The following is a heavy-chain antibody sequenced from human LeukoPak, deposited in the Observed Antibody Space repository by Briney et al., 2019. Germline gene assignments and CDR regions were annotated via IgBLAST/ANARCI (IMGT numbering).Heavy chain of an antibody. CDR3: ARDFTVAGYFDY. CDR1: GYTFTSYG. D-gene: IGHD6-19*01. Sequence: ASVKVSCKASGYTFTSYGISWVRQAPGQGLEWMGWISAYNGNTNYAQKLQGRVTMTSDTSTSTAYMELRSLRSDDTAVYYCARDFTVAGYFDYWGQGTLVTVSS. V-gene: IGHV1-18*01. CDR2: ISAYNGNT. J-gene: IGHJ4*02.